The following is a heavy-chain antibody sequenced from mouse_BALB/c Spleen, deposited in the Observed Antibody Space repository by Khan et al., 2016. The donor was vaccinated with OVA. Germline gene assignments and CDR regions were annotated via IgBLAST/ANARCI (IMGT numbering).Heavy chain of an antibody. Sequence: QIQLVQSGPELKKPGETVKISCKASGHTFTNYGMNWVKQPPGKGLKWMGWINTYTGEPTYADDFNGRFAFSLETSASTAYLQINNLKNEDTATYFWARPPYFSYAMDNWGQGTSVTVSS. V-gene: IGHV9-3-1*01. CDR3: ARPPYFSYAMDN. CDR1: GHTFTNYG. J-gene: IGHJ4*01. CDR2: INTYTGEP. D-gene: IGHD2-10*01.